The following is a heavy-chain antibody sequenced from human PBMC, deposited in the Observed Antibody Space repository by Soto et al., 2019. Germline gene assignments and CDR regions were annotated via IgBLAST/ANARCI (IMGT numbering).Heavy chain of an antibody. D-gene: IGHD6-6*01. CDR1: GYTFTNYG. V-gene: IGHV1-18*01. J-gene: IGHJ4*01. Sequence: QVQLVQSGAEVKKPGASVKVSCKASGYTFTNYGINWVRQAPGQGLEWLGWVSAYKGERRYAQRVQARVIMTTDTLTTPAYMEVRRLRVADTAVYYSARGTSIPASGDYWGQGTLVTVSS. CDR2: VSAYKGER. CDR3: ARGTSIPASGDY.